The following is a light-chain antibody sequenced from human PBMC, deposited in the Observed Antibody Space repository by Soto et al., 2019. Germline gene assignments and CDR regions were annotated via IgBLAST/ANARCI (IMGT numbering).Light chain of an antibody. V-gene: IGKV3-20*01. CDR1: QSVTTSY. CDR3: QQLFDYPIT. J-gene: IGKJ5*01. CDR2: GTS. Sequence: EIVLTQSPGTLSLSPGERATLSCRTSQSVTTSYLAWYQQKPGEAPRLLIYGTSNRATGIPDRFSGSGSATDFTLPLTSLQPEDFATYYCQQLFDYPITFGQGTRLEI.